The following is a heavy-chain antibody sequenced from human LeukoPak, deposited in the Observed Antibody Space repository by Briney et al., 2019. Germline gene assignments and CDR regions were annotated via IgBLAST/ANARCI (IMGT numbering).Heavy chain of an antibody. J-gene: IGHJ4*02. CDR3: ARGRPPHDYGTLFDY. Sequence: PSETLSLTCTVSGGAITGYYWSWIRRPPGKGLEWIGYLYYSGSTNYNPSLKSRVTMSVDTSKKQFSLKLSSVTAADTAVYYCARGRPPHDYGTLFDYWGQGTLVTVSS. V-gene: IGHV4-59*01. D-gene: IGHD4-17*01. CDR2: LYYSGST. CDR1: GGAITGYY.